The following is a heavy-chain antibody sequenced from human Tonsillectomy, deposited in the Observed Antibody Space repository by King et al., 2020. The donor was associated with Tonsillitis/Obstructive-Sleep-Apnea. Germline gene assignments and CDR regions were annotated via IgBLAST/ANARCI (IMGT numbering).Heavy chain of an antibody. J-gene: IGHJ4*02. CDR3: ASQSYYDFWSGYSPFDY. V-gene: IGHV3-48*03. CDR2: ISSSGSTI. CDR1: GFTFSSYE. D-gene: IGHD3-3*01. Sequence: QLVQSGGGLVQPGGSLRLSCAASGFTFSSYEMNWVRQAPGKGLEWVSYISSSGSTIYYADSVKGRFTISRDNAKNSLCLQMNSLRAEDTAVYYCASQSYYDFWSGYSPFDYWGQGTLVTVSS.